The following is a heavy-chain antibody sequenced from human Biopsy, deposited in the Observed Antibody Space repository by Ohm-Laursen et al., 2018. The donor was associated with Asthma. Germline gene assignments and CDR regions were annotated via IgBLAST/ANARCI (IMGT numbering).Heavy chain of an antibody. Sequence: SVKVSCKPLGGTFNTYVIGWVRQAPGQGLEWMGGINSVFGTTTYPQKFQDRVTITADDSTITVYMELSSLRSEDTAVYYCARKAGSCISRTCYSLDFWGQGTLVTVSS. D-gene: IGHD2-2*01. CDR2: INSVFGTT. V-gene: IGHV1-69*13. J-gene: IGHJ4*02. CDR3: ARKAGSCISRTCYSLDF. CDR1: GGTFNTYV.